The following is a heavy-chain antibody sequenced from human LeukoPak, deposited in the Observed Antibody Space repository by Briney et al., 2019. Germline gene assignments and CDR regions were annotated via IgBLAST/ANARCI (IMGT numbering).Heavy chain of an antibody. CDR2: IFLSDSDT. Sequence: GESLKISCQASGYKFTNYWIGWVRQMPGKGLEWMGIIFLSDSDTRYSPSFQGQVTISADKSISTAYLQWSSLKASDTAMYYCARLQTRSSFGYLDYWGQGTLVTVSS. J-gene: IGHJ4*02. CDR3: ARLQTRSSFGYLDY. V-gene: IGHV5-51*01. D-gene: IGHD6-6*01. CDR1: GYKFTNYW.